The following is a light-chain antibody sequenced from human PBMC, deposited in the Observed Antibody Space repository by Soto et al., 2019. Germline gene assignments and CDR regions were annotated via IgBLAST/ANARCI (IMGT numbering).Light chain of an antibody. V-gene: IGKV3-20*01. J-gene: IGKJ2*01. CDR1: QSVGSNY. Sequence: EIVLTQSPGTLSLSPGDRATLSCRASQSVGSNYLAWYQQKPGQAPRLLIYGASSRATGIPDRFSGSGSGTDFTLTISRLEPEDFAVYYCQQFDNSLYTFGQGTKLEIK. CDR3: QQFDNSLYT. CDR2: GAS.